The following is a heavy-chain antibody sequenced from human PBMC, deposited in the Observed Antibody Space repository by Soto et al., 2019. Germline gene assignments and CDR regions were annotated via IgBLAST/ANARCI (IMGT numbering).Heavy chain of an antibody. CDR3: ARASFVAVAGPYYYYGMDV. CDR1: GGTFSSYA. J-gene: IGHJ6*02. V-gene: IGHV1-69*01. Sequence: QVQLVQSGAEVKKPGSSVKVSCKASGGTFSSYAISWVRQAPGQGLEWMGGIIPIFGTANYAQKFQGRVTIPADESTSTAYMELSSLRSEDTAVYYCARASFVAVAGPYYYYGMDVWGQGTTVTVSS. D-gene: IGHD6-19*01. CDR2: IIPIFGTA.